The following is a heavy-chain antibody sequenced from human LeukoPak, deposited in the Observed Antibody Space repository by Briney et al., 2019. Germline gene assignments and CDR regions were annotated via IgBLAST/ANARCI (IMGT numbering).Heavy chain of an antibody. CDR1: GDSVSTPNYY. CDR2: IYYSGRT. V-gene: IGHV4-61*01. CDR3: ARPKSGYDDWYFDL. D-gene: IGHD5-12*01. Sequence: SETLSLTCTVSGDSVSTPNYYWNWIRQPPGKGLEWIGFIYYSGRTDYNPSLKSRVTISVDTSKNQFSLKLSSVTAADTAVYYCARPKSGYDDWYFDLWGRGTLVTVSS. J-gene: IGHJ2*01.